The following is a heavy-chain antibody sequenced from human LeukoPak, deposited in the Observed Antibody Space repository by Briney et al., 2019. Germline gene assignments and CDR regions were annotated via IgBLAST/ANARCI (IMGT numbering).Heavy chain of an antibody. CDR2: INHSGWT. V-gene: IGHV4-34*01. Sequence: PSETLSLTCAVYGGFFGGYYWTWIRQSPGKGLEWIGEINHSGWTNYNPSLESRVTISLDASRTQFSLKTNSLTAADTAVYFCARSLLWPTGASESWGQGTTVTVSS. CDR1: GGFFGGYY. D-gene: IGHD2-8*02. CDR3: ARSLLWPTGASES. J-gene: IGHJ3*02.